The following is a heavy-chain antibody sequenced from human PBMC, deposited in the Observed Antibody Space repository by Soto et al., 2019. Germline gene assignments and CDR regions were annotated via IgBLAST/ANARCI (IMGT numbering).Heavy chain of an antibody. Sequence: WGSLRLSCAASGFTFSSYAMSWVRQAPGKGLETVSVISGSGGSTDYADSSKGRFTISRDNSKNTLYLQMNSLRAEDTAVYYCAKTSTPYSSSPGYYFDYWGQGTLVTVSS. V-gene: IGHV3-23*01. CDR3: AKTSTPYSSSPGYYFDY. CDR1: GFTFSSYA. J-gene: IGHJ4*02. CDR2: ISGSGGST. D-gene: IGHD6-6*01.